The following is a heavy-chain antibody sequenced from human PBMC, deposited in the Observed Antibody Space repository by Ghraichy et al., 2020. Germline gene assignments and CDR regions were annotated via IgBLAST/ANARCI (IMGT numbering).Heavy chain of an antibody. CDR2: VYNSGST. CDR1: GASTSLNY. CDR3: ARLRNSYYYVLDY. V-gene: IGHV4-59*08. Sequence: SQTLSLTCSVSGASTSLNYWTWIRQPPGKGLEWIGYVYNSGSTDYNPSRKSRVTISMDTSKKRFSLKLHSATAADSAVYYCARLRNSYYYVLDYWGPGILVTVSS. J-gene: IGHJ4*02. D-gene: IGHD3-22*01.